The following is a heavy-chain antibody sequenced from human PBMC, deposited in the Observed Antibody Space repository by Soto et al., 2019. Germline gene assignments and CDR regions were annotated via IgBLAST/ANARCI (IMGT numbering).Heavy chain of an antibody. CDR2: TRNKANSYTT. CDR1: GFTFSDHY. J-gene: IGHJ5*02. Sequence: GGSLRLSCAASGFTFSDHYMDWVRQAPGKGLEWVGRTRNKANSYTTEYAASVKGRFTNSRDDSKNSLYLQMNSLKTEDTAVYYCASSYDSSGYSPLDPWGQGTLVTVSS. CDR3: ASSYDSSGYSPLDP. V-gene: IGHV3-72*01. D-gene: IGHD3-22*01.